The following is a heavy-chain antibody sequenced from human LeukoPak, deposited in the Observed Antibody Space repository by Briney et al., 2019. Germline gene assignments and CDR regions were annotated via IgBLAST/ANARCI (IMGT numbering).Heavy chain of an antibody. CDR1: GFTFSCYT. V-gene: IGHV3-21*01. D-gene: IGHD1-1*01. J-gene: IGHJ4*02. Sequence: PGGSLRLACAASGFTFSCYTMNWVRQAPGKGLEWVSSISSSSSSIYYADSVKGRFTISRDNAKNSLYLQMNSLRAEDTAVYYCASSGYNRNDVIFFDYWGQGILVTVSS. CDR3: ASSGYNRNDVIFFDY. CDR2: ISSSSSSI.